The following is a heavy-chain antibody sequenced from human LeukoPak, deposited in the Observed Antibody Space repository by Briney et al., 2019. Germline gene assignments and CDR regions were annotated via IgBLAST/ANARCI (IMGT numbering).Heavy chain of an antibody. D-gene: IGHD6-19*01. J-gene: IGHJ4*02. Sequence: GGSLRLSCAASGFTFSSYAMSWVRQAPGKGLEWVSAISGSGGSTYYADSVKGRFTISRDNSKYTLYLQMNSLRAEDTAVYYCAKGWYRSGFLITVWGQGTLVTVSS. CDR3: AKGWYRSGFLITV. V-gene: IGHV3-23*01. CDR2: ISGSGGST. CDR1: GFTFSSYA.